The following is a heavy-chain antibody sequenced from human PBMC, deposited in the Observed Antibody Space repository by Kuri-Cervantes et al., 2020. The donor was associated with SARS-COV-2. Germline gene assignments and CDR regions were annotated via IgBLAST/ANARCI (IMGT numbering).Heavy chain of an antibody. V-gene: IGHV3-23*01. J-gene: IGHJ6*02. CDR2: ISGSGSSP. CDR1: GFTFSTYS. Sequence: GGSLRLSCAASGFTFSTYSMNWVRRAPGKGLEWVSAISGSGSSPFYTDSVKGRFTISKDNSKNTLYVQMNSLRAEDTAVYYCVKCRDYDIAAGEVVGVDVWSQGTTVTVSS. D-gene: IGHD6-6*01. CDR3: VKCRDYDIAAGEVVGVDV.